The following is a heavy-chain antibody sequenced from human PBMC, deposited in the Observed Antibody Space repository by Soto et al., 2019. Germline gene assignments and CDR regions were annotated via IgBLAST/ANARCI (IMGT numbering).Heavy chain of an antibody. CDR3: ARHGRGYSAYDTDSYYYALDV. V-gene: IGHV4-39*01. CDR2: VFQSGTT. J-gene: IGHJ6*02. CDR1: GGSISSNGYY. D-gene: IGHD5-12*01. Sequence: SETLSLTCTVSGGSISSNGYYLGWIRQPPGKGLEWIGSVFQSGTTYYNPSLKSRVTISVDTSKNQFSLKVSSVTAADTAVYYCARHGRGYSAYDTDSYYYALDVWGQGTTVTGSS.